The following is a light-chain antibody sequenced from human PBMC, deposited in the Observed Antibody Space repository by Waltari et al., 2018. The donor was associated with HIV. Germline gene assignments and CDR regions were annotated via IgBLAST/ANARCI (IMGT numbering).Light chain of an antibody. V-gene: IGLV2-14*03. CDR3: SSYTSTSTLAV. CDR2: DVN. J-gene: IGLJ1*01. Sequence: QSGLTQPASVSGSPGQSITISCPGTSSDVGGYNCVSWYQQRPGKAPKLLIYDVNNRPSGVSNRFSGSKSGNTASLTISGLQAEDEADYYCSSYTSTSTLAVFGTGTKVTVL. CDR1: SSDVGGYNC.